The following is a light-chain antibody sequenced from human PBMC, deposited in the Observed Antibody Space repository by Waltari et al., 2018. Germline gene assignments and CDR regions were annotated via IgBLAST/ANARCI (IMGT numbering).Light chain of an antibody. J-gene: IGKJ2*01. CDR3: QQYNNWPPYT. Sequence: IVMTQPPATLSVSPGARATLSCRPSQSVSSNLAWYQQKPGQAPRLLIYGASTRPTGIPARFSGSGSGTEYTLTISSLQSEDFAVYYCQQYNNWPPYTFGQGTKLEIK. V-gene: IGKV3-15*01. CDR1: QSVSSN. CDR2: GAS.